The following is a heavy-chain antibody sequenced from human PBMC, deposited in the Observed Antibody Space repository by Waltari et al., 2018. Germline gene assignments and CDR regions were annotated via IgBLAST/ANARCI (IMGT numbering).Heavy chain of an antibody. CDR3: AKVLNNWPDVFDV. V-gene: IGHV3-23*01. CDR1: GLPFSISA. J-gene: IGHJ3*01. Sequence: EVQVLESGGGLIQPGGSMRLFCTASGLPFSISAMTWVRRAPGEGLEWVSAISGSGDSTYYADSVRGRFTISGDSSRNTVWLQMSSLRVEDTAVYFCAKVLNNWPDVFDVWGQGTMVTVSS. CDR2: ISGSGDST.